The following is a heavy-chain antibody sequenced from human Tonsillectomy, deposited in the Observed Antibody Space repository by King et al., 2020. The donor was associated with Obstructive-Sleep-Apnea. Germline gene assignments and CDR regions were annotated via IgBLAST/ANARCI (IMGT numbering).Heavy chain of an antibody. D-gene: IGHD3-22*01. Sequence: VQLVESGGGLVQPGGSLRLSCAASGFTFSIHDMSGVRQAPGRGLEWVTAITGSGGSTYYADSVKGRFTISRDNSKNTLYVQMNSLRADDTAVFYCARDKVYYDSSGPSRYFDLWGRGTLVTVSS. CDR1: GFTFSIHD. V-gene: IGHV3-23*04. CDR3: ARDKVYYDSSGPSRYFDL. CDR2: ITGSGGST. J-gene: IGHJ2*01.